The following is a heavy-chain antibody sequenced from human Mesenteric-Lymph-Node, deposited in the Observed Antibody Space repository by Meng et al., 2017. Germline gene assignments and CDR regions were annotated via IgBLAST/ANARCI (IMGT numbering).Heavy chain of an antibody. D-gene: IGHD2-2*01. Sequence: SETLSLTCAVSGGSFSGYYWSWIRQPPGKGLEWIGEINHSGSTNYNPSLKSRVTISVDTSKNQFSLKLSSVTAADTAVYYCARGGQVVYCSSTSCYPLDYWGQGTLVTVSS. CDR2: INHSGST. CDR3: ARGGQVVYCSSTSCYPLDY. J-gene: IGHJ4*02. V-gene: IGHV4-34*01. CDR1: GGSFSGYY.